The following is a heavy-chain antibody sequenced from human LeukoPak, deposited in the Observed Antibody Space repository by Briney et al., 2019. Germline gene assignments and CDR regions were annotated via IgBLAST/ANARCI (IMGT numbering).Heavy chain of an antibody. CDR1: GFTFSSYA. D-gene: IGHD3-3*01. CDR2: INNNGGIT. CDR3: MILVAGGRSAYHLY. V-gene: IGHV3-64D*06. Sequence: GGSLRLSCSASGFTFSSYAMHWVRQAPWKGLEYVSSINNNGGITYYADSVKGRFTISRDNSKNTLYLQMTGLRTEDTAVYYCMILVAGGRSAYHLYWVQGTLVTVSS. J-gene: IGHJ4*02.